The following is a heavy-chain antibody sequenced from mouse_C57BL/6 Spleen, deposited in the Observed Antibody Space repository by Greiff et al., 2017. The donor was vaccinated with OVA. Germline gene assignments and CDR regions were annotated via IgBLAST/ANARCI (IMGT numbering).Heavy chain of an antibody. J-gene: IGHJ2*01. CDR1: GYTFTSYW. CDR3: EIQPVAPRGAYFDY. Sequence: VQLQQSGAELVKPGASVKLSCKASGYTFTSYWMHWVKQRPGQGLEWIGMIHPNSGSTNYNEKFKSKATLTVDKSSSTAYMQLSSLTSEDSAVYYCEIQPVAPRGAYFDYWGQGTTLTVSS. V-gene: IGHV1-64*01. CDR2: IHPNSGST. D-gene: IGHD3-1*01.